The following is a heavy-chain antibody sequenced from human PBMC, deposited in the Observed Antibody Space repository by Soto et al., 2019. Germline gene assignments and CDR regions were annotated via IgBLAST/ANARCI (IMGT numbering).Heavy chain of an antibody. J-gene: IGHJ5*02. V-gene: IGHV1-3*01. CDR1: GYTFTIYV. CDR2: INAGNGNT. Sequence: SVKVACKASGYTFTIYVMHWVRQAPGQRLEWMGWINAGNGNTKYSQKFQGRVTITRDTSASTAYMELSSLRSEDTAVYYCASDSSGWKANWFDPWGQGTLVTVSS. D-gene: IGHD6-19*01. CDR3: ASDSSGWKANWFDP.